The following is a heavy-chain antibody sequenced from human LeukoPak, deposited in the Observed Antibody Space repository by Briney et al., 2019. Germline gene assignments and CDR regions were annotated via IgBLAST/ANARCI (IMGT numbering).Heavy chain of an antibody. Sequence: GGSLRLSCAASGLTFSNYAMSWVRQAPGKGLEWVANINPDGSQESYVDSVKGRFTISRDNAKNSLYLQTNSLRAEDTAIYYCLSGSGYWGQGTLVTVSS. CDR3: LSGSGY. J-gene: IGHJ4*02. V-gene: IGHV3-7*01. CDR1: GLTFSNYA. D-gene: IGHD3-10*01. CDR2: INPDGSQE.